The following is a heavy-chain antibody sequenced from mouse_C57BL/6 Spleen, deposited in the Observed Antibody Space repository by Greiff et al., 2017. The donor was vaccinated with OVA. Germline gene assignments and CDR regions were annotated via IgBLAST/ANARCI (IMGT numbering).Heavy chain of an antibody. CDR3: AREGSRGFAY. CDR2: ILPGSGST. CDR1: GYTFTGYW. V-gene: IGHV1-9*01. J-gene: IGHJ3*01. Sequence: QVQLQQSGAELMKPGASVKLSCKATGYTFTGYWIEWVKQRPGHGLEWIGEILPGSGSTTYNEKFKGKATFTADKSSNTAYMQLSSLTAEYSAIYYCAREGSRGFAYWGQGTLVTVSA.